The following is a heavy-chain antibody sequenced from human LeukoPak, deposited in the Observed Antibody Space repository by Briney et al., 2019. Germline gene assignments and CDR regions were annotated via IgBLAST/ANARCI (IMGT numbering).Heavy chain of an antibody. D-gene: IGHD1-26*01. J-gene: IGHJ4*02. CDR1: GDSISGYY. CDR2: IYYSEST. V-gene: IGHV4-59*01. CDR3: ARGGSYFGY. Sequence: SETLSLTCTVSGDSISGYYWSWIRQPPEKGLEWIGNIYYSESTNYNPSLKSRLSISLDMSKNQFSLKLSSVTAADTAVYYCARGGSYFGYWGQGTLVTVSS.